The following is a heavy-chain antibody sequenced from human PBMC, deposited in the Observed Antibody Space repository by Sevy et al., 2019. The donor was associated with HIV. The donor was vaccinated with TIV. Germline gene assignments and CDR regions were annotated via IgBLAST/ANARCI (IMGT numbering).Heavy chain of an antibody. Sequence: GGSLRLSCAASGFTFSSYGMHWVRQAPGKGLEWVAVISYDGSNKYYADSVKGRFTISRDNSKNTLYLQMNSLRAEDTAVYYCASGHPYYYDSSGYYPDYFDYWGQGTLVTVSS. CDR2: ISYDGSNK. CDR3: ASGHPYYYDSSGYYPDYFDY. V-gene: IGHV3-30*03. D-gene: IGHD3-22*01. CDR1: GFTFSSYG. J-gene: IGHJ4*02.